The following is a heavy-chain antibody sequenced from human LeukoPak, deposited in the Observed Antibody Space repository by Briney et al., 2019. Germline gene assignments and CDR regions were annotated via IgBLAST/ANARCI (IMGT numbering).Heavy chain of an antibody. CDR2: ISYDGSNK. CDR1: GFTFSSYA. J-gene: IGHJ4*02. Sequence: GRSLRLSCAASGFTFSSYAMHWVRQAPGKGLEWVAVISYDGSNKYYADSVKGRFTISRDNSKNTLYLQMNSLRAEDTAVYYCARVYGDVDYRGQGTLVTVSS. V-gene: IGHV3-30*04. D-gene: IGHD4-17*01. CDR3: ARVYGDVDY.